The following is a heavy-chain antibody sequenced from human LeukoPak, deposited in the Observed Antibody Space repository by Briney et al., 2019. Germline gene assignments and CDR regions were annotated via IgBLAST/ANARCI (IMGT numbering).Heavy chain of an antibody. CDR1: GFTFSNAW. D-gene: IGHD3-22*01. CDR3: TTADYYDSSGYDYYYHGMDV. J-gene: IGHJ6*02. Sequence: GGPLRLSPAASGFTFSNAWMSWVRQAPGKGLEWVGRIKSKTGGGTTDYAAPVKGRVTISRDDSKNTLYLQMNSLKTEDTAVYYCTTADYYDSSGYDYYYHGMDVWGQGTTVTVSS. V-gene: IGHV3-15*01. CDR2: IKSKTGGGTT.